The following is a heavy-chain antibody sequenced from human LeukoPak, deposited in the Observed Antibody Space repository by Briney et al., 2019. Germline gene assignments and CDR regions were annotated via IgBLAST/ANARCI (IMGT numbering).Heavy chain of an antibody. CDR2: IYHSGST. D-gene: IGHD5-18*01. J-gene: IGHJ3*02. CDR1: GGSISSNNW. V-gene: IGHV4-4*02. CDR3: AAWIQLRGAFDI. Sequence: PSGTLSLTCAVSGGSISSNNWWWSWVRQPPGKGLEWIGEIYHSGSTNYNPSLKSRVTISVDKSKNQFSLKLSSVTAADTAVYYCAAWIQLRGAFDIWGQGTMVTVSS.